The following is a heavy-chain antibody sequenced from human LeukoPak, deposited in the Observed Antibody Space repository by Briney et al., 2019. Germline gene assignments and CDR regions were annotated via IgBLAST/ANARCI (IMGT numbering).Heavy chain of an antibody. CDR1: GGSISSGSYY. CDR2: IYTSGST. D-gene: IGHD2-21*01. CDR3: ASASLSIDY. V-gene: IGHV4-61*02. Sequence: PSETLSLTCTVSGGSISSGSYYWSWIRQRAGKGVEWIGRIYTSGSTNYNPSLKSRVTISVDTSKNQFSLNLSSVTAADTAVYYCASASLSIDYWGQGTVVTVSS. J-gene: IGHJ4*02.